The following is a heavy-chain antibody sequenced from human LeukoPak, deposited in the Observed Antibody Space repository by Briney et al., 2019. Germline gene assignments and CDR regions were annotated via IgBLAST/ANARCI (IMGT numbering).Heavy chain of an antibody. CDR2: ISTYTGRA. V-gene: IGHV1-18*01. J-gene: IGHJ3*01. CDR3: ARADGTNSGTNAFDV. D-gene: IGHD4-23*01. Sequence: ASVKVSCKTSGYRFNVYDILWVRQAPGHGLDYVGWISTYTGRANYAQKFQGRVSVITDTSTSAAYLELTNLTSSDTGLYYCARADGTNSGTNAFDVWGLGTMVTVAS. CDR1: GYRFNVYD.